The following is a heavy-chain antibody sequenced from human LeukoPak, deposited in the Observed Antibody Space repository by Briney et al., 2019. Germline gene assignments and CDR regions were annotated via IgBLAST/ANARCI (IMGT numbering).Heavy chain of an antibody. CDR2: IKNKSNGGTT. D-gene: IGHD2-15*01. J-gene: IGHJ5*02. Sequence: GFLRLSCAASGFTFTNAWMNWVRQAPGKGLEWVGRIKNKSNGGTTDYAAPVRGRFTISRDDSENTLYLQMNSLETEDTAVYYCTKDMETWGQGTLVTVSS. CDR1: GFTFTNAW. V-gene: IGHV3-15*07. CDR3: TKDMET.